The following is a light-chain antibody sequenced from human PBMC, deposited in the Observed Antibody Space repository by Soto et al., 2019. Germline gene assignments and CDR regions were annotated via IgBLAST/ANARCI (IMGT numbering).Light chain of an antibody. V-gene: IGKV1-5*03. Sequence: DIQMTQSPSTLAASVGDRVTITCRASQGIDQWLAWYQQKPGEAPELLIYKASSLQSGVPSRFSGSGSGTEFTLTISCLQPDDFAIYYCQQYKSHSELSFGGGTKVEI. CDR3: QQYKSHSELS. CDR1: QGIDQW. J-gene: IGKJ4*01. CDR2: KAS.